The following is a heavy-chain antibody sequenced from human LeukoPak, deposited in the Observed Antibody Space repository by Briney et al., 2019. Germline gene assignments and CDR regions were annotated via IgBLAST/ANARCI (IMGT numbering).Heavy chain of an antibody. Sequence: GGSLRLSCAASGFTVSSNYMSWVRQAPGKGLEWVSVIYSAGSTYYADSVKGRFTISRDNSKNTLYLQMNSLRAEDTAVYYCARVYDSSGSFDYWGQGTLVTVSS. J-gene: IGHJ4*02. CDR1: GFTVSSNY. V-gene: IGHV3-66*01. CDR2: IYSAGST. D-gene: IGHD3-22*01. CDR3: ARVYDSSGSFDY.